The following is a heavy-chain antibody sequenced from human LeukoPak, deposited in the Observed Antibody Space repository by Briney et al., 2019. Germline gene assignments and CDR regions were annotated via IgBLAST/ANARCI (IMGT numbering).Heavy chain of an antibody. CDR2: ISGSGVST. J-gene: IGHJ4*02. V-gene: IGHV3-23*01. Sequence: PGGSLRLSCAASGFTFSSYAMSWVRQAPGKGLDWVSVISGSGVSTYYADSVKGRFTISRDNSKNTLYLQMNSLRAEDTAVYYCAKDRASEYSSGWPFDYWGQGTLVTVSS. CDR1: GFTFSSYA. D-gene: IGHD6-19*01. CDR3: AKDRASEYSSGWPFDY.